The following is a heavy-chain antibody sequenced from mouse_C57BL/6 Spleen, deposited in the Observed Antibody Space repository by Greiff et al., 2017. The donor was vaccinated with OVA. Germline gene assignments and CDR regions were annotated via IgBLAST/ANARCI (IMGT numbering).Heavy chain of an antibody. CDR2: IYPRDGST. Sequence: VQLQQSDAELVKPGASVKISCKVSGYTFTDHPIHWMKQRPEQGLEWIGYIYPRDGSTKYNEKFKGKATLTADKSSSTAYMQLTSLTSEDSAVDFCARGGDYDLGAMDYWGQGTSVTVSS. CDR1: GYTFTDHP. V-gene: IGHV1-78*01. J-gene: IGHJ4*01. CDR3: ARGGDYDLGAMDY. D-gene: IGHD2-4*01.